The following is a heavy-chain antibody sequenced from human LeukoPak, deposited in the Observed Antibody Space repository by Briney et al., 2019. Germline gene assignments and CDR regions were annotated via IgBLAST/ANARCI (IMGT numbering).Heavy chain of an antibody. CDR1: GYTFTTYG. D-gene: IGHD3/OR15-3a*01. CDR2: ISDYNGNT. CDR3: VRDWTRRQEVPAGL. Sequence: GAPVKPSCKPSGYTFTTYGISWVRQAPGQRLEWMGWISDYNGNTNDAQKLLSRVTMTTVTSTSKAYMELRNVRSDDRAVYYCVRDWTRRQEVPAGLWGQGTVVSVSS. V-gene: IGHV1-18*01. J-gene: IGHJ4*02.